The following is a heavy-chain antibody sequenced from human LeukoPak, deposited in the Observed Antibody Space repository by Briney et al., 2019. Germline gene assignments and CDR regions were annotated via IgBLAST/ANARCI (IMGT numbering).Heavy chain of an antibody. CDR2: ISSSSSYK. Sequence: GGSLRLSCAASGFIFSSYSMNWVRQAPGQGLEWVSSISSSSSYKYYADSVKGRFTISRDNAKNSLYLQMNSLRAEDTAVYYCARGGGYKEYWGQGTLVTVSS. J-gene: IGHJ4*02. CDR3: ARGGGYKEY. CDR1: GFIFSSYS. D-gene: IGHD5-24*01. V-gene: IGHV3-21*01.